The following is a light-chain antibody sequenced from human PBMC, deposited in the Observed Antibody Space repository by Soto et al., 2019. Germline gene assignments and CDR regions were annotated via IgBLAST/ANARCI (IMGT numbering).Light chain of an antibody. Sequence: QSALTQPASVSGSPGQSITISCTGSSSDVGTYDLVSWYQHHPGAAPKLMIYEATRWPSGISNRFSGSKSGNTASLTISGLQAEDEADYYCSSYTRSSTRVFGGGTKVTVL. CDR2: EAT. CDR1: SSDVGTYDL. J-gene: IGLJ2*01. V-gene: IGLV2-14*02. CDR3: SSYTRSSTRV.